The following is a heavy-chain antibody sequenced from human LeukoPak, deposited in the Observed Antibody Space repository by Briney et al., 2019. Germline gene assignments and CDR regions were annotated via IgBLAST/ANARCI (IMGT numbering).Heavy chain of an antibody. V-gene: IGHV3-23*01. CDR3: GGTMVRGVIFGPSDY. Sequence: GGSLRLSCAASGFTFRNYAMTWVRQAPGKGLEWVPGISGSGGSTYSADSVKGRFTISRDNSKNTLYLQMNSLSAEDTAVYYCGGTMVRGVIFGPSDYWGQGTLVTVSS. CDR1: GFTFRNYA. J-gene: IGHJ4*02. CDR2: ISGSGGST. D-gene: IGHD3-10*01.